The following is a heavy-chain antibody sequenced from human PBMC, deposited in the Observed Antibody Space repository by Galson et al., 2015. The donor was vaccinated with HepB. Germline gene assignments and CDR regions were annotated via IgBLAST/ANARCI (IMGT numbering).Heavy chain of an antibody. CDR2: IRSKTYGGTT. Sequence: SLRLSCAASGFTFGDYAMSWFHQAPGKGLEWVGFIRSKTYGGTTEHAAAVKGRFTVSRDDSKSIAYLQMSSLRTGDTAVYYCAREEDCSGTSCHSVWGQGTLVTVSS. V-gene: IGHV3-49*03. D-gene: IGHD2-15*01. CDR1: GFTFGDYA. CDR3: AREEDCSGTSCHSV. J-gene: IGHJ4*02.